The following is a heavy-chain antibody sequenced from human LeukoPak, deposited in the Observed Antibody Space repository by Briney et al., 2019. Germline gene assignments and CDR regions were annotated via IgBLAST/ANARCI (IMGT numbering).Heavy chain of an antibody. V-gene: IGHV4-59*12. CDR2: IYSSGTS. CDR1: GGSISSYY. CDR3: ARLGPEGSLSR. Sequence: SETLSLTCTVSGGSISSYYWSWMRQPPGKGLEWIGYIYSSGTSNYNPSLKSRVTISVDTSRNQFSLKLSSVTAADTAVYYCARLGPEGSLSRWGQGTLVTVSS. D-gene: IGHD2/OR15-2a*01. J-gene: IGHJ4*02.